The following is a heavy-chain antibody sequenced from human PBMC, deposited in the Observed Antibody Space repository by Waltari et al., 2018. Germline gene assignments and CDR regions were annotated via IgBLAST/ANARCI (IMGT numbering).Heavy chain of an antibody. CDR1: GGSISSYY. Sequence: QVQLQESGPGLVKPSETLSLTCTVSGGSISSYYWSWLRQPAGKGLEWIGRIYTSGSTNYNPSLKSRVTMSVDTSKNQFSLKLSSVTAADTAVYYCARAAGSSWYLHNWFDPWGQGTLVTVSS. J-gene: IGHJ5*02. CDR2: IYTSGST. CDR3: ARAAGSSWYLHNWFDP. V-gene: IGHV4-4*07. D-gene: IGHD6-13*01.